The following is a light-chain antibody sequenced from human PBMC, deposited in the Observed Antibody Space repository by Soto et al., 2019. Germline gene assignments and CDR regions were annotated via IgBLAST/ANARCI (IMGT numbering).Light chain of an antibody. CDR2: SAS. CDR3: QQFYSAPIT. V-gene: IGKV1-39*01. Sequence: DIQMSQSPSSLSASFGDSVTITCRASQTIKNFLNCYQQKPGRAPNLLIYSASTLHSGVPSRFSGTKSATDFTLTITSLQPEDFATYYCQQFYSAPITFGQGTRLGI. J-gene: IGKJ5*01. CDR1: QTIKNF.